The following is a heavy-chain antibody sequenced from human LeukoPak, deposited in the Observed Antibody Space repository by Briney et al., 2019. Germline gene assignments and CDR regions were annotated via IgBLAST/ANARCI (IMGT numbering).Heavy chain of an antibody. V-gene: IGHV3-23*01. CDR2: ISGSGGST. D-gene: IGHD6-13*01. Sequence: GGSLRLSCAASGFTFSSYAMSWVRQAPGKGLEWVSAISGSGGSTYYADSVKGRFTISRDNSKNTLYLQMNCLRAEDTAVCYCAKESGSSWAFDYWGQGTLVTVSS. J-gene: IGHJ4*02. CDR3: AKESGSSWAFDY. CDR1: GFTFSSYA.